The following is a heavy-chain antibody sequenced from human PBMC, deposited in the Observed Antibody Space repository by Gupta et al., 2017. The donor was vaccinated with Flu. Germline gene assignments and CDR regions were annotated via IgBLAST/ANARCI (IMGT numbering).Heavy chain of an antibody. Sequence: QVQLVESGGGVVQPGRSLRLSCAASGFSFNSYGMHWVRQGPGKGLEWVESIWNDGRNKDYRDSVKGRFTIARDKSKSTLYPDMHIVRVEDAGLYDGERVPPGIAGSPDDWGQGTRVTVSS. CDR2: IWNDGRNK. V-gene: IGHV3-33*01. CDR1: GFSFNSYG. J-gene: IGHJ4*02. D-gene: IGHD6-13*01. CDR3: ERVPPGIAGSPDD.